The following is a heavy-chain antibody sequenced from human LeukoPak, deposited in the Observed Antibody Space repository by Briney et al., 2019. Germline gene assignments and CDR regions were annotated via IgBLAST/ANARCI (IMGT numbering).Heavy chain of an antibody. D-gene: IGHD3-10*01. Sequence: GRSLRLSCAASGFTFSSYAMHWVRQAPGKGLDWVALISYDGNNKYYADSVKGRFTISRDNSKNTLYLQMNSLRAEDTAVYYCARDRFGAHDLWGRGTLVTVSS. J-gene: IGHJ2*01. CDR1: GFTFSSYA. CDR3: ARDRFGAHDL. V-gene: IGHV3-30-3*01. CDR2: ISYDGNNK.